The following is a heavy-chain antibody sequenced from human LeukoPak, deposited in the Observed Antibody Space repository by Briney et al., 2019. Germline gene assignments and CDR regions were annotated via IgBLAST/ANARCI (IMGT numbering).Heavy chain of an antibody. J-gene: IGHJ3*02. V-gene: IGHV5-51*01. CDR2: IYPGDSDT. CDR3: ARHRDCSSTSCYTPNDAFDI. Sequence: GESLKISCKGSGYSFTSYWIGWVRQMPGKGLEWMGIIYPGDSDTRYSPSFQGQVTISADKSISTAYLQWSSLKASDTAMYYCARHRDCSSTSCYTPNDAFDIWGQGTMVTVSS. D-gene: IGHD2-2*02. CDR1: GYSFTSYW.